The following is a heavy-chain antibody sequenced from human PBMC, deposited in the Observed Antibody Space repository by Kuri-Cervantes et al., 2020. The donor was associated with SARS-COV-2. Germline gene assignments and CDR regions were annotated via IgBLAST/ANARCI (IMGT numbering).Heavy chain of an antibody. CDR2: FDPEDGET. J-gene: IGHJ6*02. V-gene: IGHV1-24*01. CDR3: ATAVPVIGTYRHYQYYYGMDV. CDR1: GYTLTELS. Sequence: ASVKVSCKVSGYTLTELSMHWVRQAPGKGLEWMGGFDPEDGETIYAQKFQGRVTMTEDTSTDTAYMELSSLRSEDTAVYYCATAVPVIGTYRHYQYYYGMDVWGQGTTVTVSS. D-gene: IGHD1-26*01.